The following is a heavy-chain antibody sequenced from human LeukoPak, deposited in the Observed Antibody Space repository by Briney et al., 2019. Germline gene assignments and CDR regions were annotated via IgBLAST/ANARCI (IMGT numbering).Heavy chain of an antibody. CDR2: ITSDGSTT. V-gene: IGHV3-74*01. CDR1: GFTFSMYW. CDR3: VRDSRYTMDV. J-gene: IGHJ6*02. Sequence: GGSLRLSCTASGFTFSMYWMHWVRQAPGKGPVWVSRITSDGSTTIYADSVKGRFSISRDNAKNTLYLQMNSLRAEDTAVYYCVRDSRYTMDVWGQGTTVTVPS. D-gene: IGHD5-18*01.